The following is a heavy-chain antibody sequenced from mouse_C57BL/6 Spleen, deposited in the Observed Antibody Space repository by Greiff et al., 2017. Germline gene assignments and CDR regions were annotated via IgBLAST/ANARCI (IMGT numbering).Heavy chain of an antibody. J-gene: IGHJ4*01. D-gene: IGHD2-1*01. V-gene: IGHV2-9-1*01. CDR2: IWTGGGT. Sequence: VQLQQSGPGLVAPSQSLSITCTVSGFSLTSYAISWVRQPPGKGLEWLGVIWTGGGTNYNSALKSRLSISKDNSKSQVFLKMNSLQADDTARYYCARNSDYGNSLYYAMDYWGQGTSVTVSS. CDR1: GFSLTSYA. CDR3: ARNSDYGNSLYYAMDY.